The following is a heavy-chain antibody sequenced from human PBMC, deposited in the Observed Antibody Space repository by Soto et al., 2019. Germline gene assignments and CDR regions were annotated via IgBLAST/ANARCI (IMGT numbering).Heavy chain of an antibody. J-gene: IGHJ6*02. V-gene: IGHV3-43*01. D-gene: IGHD5-12*01. CDR3: AKDFALVATTNYYYGMDV. Sequence: PGGSLRLSCAASGFTFDDYTMHWVRQAPGKGLEWVSLISWDGGSTYYADSVKGRFTISRDNSKNSLYLQMNSLRTEDTALYYCAKDFALVATTNYYYGMDVWGQGTTVTVSS. CDR2: ISWDGGST. CDR1: GFTFDDYT.